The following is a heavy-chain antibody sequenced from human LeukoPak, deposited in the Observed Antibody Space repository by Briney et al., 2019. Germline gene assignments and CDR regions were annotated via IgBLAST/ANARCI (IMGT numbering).Heavy chain of an antibody. D-gene: IGHD3-22*01. J-gene: IGHJ4*02. V-gene: IGHV3-48*03. CDR2: ISSSGSTI. Sequence: GGSLRLSCAASGFTFSSYEMNWVRQAPGKGLEWVSYISSSGSTIYYADSVKGRFTIPRDNAKNSLYLQMNSLRAEDTAVYYCARDELRRDYDSSGYYRPFDYWGQGTLVTVSS. CDR1: GFTFSSYE. CDR3: ARDELRRDYDSSGYYRPFDY.